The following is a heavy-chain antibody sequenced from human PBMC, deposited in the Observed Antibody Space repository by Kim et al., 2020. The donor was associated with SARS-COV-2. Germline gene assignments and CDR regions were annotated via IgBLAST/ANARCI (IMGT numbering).Heavy chain of an antibody. CDR3: AKIRGIRIGAFDI. D-gene: IGHD3-16*01. Sequence: YADSVEGRFTISRDNSKNTLYLQMNSLRAEDTAVYYCAKIRGIRIGAFDIWGQGTMVTVSS. J-gene: IGHJ3*02. V-gene: IGHV3-23*01.